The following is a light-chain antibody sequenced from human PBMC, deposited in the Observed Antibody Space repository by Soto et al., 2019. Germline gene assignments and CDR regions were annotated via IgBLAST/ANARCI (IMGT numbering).Light chain of an antibody. V-gene: IGKV3-11*01. CDR2: DAS. CDR1: QSVSSY. Sequence: EIVLTQSPATLSLSPGERATLSCRASQSVSSYLAWYQQKPGQAPRLLIYDASNRATGIPARFSGGGSGTDFTLTISSLEPEXFAVYYCQQRFNWPRFTFGQGTKLEIK. J-gene: IGKJ2*01. CDR3: QQRFNWPRFT.